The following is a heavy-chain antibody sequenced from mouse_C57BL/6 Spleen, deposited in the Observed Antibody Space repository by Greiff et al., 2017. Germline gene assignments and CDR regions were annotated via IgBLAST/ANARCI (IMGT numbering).Heavy chain of an antibody. J-gene: IGHJ1*03. CDR1: GYTFTSYW. CDR3: AREGFYYGSIPYWYFDV. Sequence: VQLQQPGAELVKPGASVKMSCKASGYTFTSYWITWVKQRPGQGLEWIGDIYPGSGSTNYNEKFKSKATLTVDTSSSTAYMQLSSLTSEDSAVYYCAREGFYYGSIPYWYFDVWGTGTTVTVSS. V-gene: IGHV1-55*01. D-gene: IGHD1-1*01. CDR2: IYPGSGST.